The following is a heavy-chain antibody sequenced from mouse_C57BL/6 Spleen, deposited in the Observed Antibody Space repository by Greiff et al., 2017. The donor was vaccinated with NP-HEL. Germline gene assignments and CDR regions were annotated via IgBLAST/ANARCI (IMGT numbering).Heavy chain of an antibody. CDR1: GYSITSGYY. D-gene: IGHD2-3*01. Sequence: EVQLQESGPGLVKPSQSLSLTCSVTGYSITSGYYWHWIRQFPGNKLEWMGYISYDGSNNYNPSLKNRISITRDTSKNQFFLKLNSVTTEDTATYYCARDPIYDGYYNLFAYWGQGTLVTVSA. J-gene: IGHJ3*01. V-gene: IGHV3-6*01. CDR2: ISYDGSN. CDR3: ARDPIYDGYYNLFAY.